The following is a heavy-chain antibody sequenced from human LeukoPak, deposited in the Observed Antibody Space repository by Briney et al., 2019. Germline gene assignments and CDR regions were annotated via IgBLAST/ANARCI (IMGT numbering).Heavy chain of an antibody. J-gene: IGHJ6*03. CDR3: AKYYGDYAYYYYMDV. CDR1: GFTFSSYA. V-gene: IGHV3-23*01. D-gene: IGHD4-17*01. Sequence: GGSLRLSCAASGFTFSSYAMSWVRQAPEKGLEWVSAISGSGGSTYYADSVKGRFTISRDNSKNTLYLQMNSLRAEDTAVYYCAKYYGDYAYYYYMDVWGKGTTVTVSS. CDR2: ISGSGGST.